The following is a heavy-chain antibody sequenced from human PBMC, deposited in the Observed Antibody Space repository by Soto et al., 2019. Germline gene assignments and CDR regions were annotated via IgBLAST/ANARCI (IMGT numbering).Heavy chain of an antibody. CDR3: ARVLYSSSSWFDP. D-gene: IGHD6-6*01. CDR2: IYYSGRT. CDR1: GGYISSYY. V-gene: IGHV4-59*08. Sequence: QVQLQESGPGLVKPSETLSLTCTVSGGYISSYYWSWIRQPPGKGLEWIGYIYYSGRTNYNPSLTSGVTISVDTSKNQFSLKLRSVTAAYTAVYYCARVLYSSSSWFDPWGQGTLVTVSS. J-gene: IGHJ5*02.